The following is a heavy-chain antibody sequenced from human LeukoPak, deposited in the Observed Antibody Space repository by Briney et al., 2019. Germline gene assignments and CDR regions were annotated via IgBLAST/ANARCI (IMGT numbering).Heavy chain of an antibody. J-gene: IGHJ4*02. D-gene: IGHD3-3*01. Sequence: ASVKVSCKASGYTFTGYYMHWVRQAPGQGLEWVGWVTPDSGGTSYAQKFQGRVTITRDTSISTAYMELSSLRSDDTAVYYCARRHKDFWSGYPIDYWGQGTLVTVSS. V-gene: IGHV1-2*02. CDR3: ARRHKDFWSGYPIDY. CDR1: GYTFTGYY. CDR2: VTPDSGGT.